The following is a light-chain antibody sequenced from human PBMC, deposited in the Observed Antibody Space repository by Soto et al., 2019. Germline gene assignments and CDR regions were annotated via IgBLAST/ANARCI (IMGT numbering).Light chain of an antibody. CDR2: DDS. CDR3: CSYAGRSTLV. Sequence: QSALTQPASVSGSPGQSITISCIGTSSDIGSYNLVSWFQQHPGKAPKVMIYDDSKRPSGVSNRFSGSKSGNTASLTISGLQAEDEADYYCCSYAGRSTLVFGGGTKLTVL. CDR1: SSDIGSYNL. J-gene: IGLJ3*02. V-gene: IGLV2-23*01.